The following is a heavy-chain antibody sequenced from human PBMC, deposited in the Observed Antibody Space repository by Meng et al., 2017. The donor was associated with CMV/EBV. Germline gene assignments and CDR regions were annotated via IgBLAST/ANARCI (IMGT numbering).Heavy chain of an antibody. Sequence: ASVKVSCKASGCTFTGYYMYWVRQAPGQGLEWMGWINPNSGGTKYAQKFQGRVTMTRDTSISTAYMEVSRLRSDDTAVYYCARDLEVAGYYYYGMDVWGQGTTVTSP. CDR1: GCTFTGYY. CDR2: INPNSGGT. D-gene: IGHD3-3*01. J-gene: IGHJ6*02. CDR3: ARDLEVAGYYYYGMDV. V-gene: IGHV1-2*02.